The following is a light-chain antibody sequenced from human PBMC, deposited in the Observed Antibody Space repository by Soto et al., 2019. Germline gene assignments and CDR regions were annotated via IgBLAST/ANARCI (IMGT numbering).Light chain of an antibody. J-gene: IGKJ3*01. Sequence: EIVMTQSPATLSVSPGERASLSCRASQSISTNLAWYQQKPGQAPRLLIYGASTRATGIPTRFSGSGSETEITLTISSLQSGDFAVYNCQQYDKWPLSFGAGAKVEIE. CDR3: QQYDKWPLS. V-gene: IGKV3-15*01. CDR1: QSISTN. CDR2: GAS.